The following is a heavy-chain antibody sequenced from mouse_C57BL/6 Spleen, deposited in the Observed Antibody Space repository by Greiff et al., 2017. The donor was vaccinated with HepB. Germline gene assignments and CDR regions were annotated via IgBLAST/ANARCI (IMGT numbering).Heavy chain of an antibody. CDR1: GFTFTDYY. V-gene: IGHV7-3*01. D-gene: IGHD3-2*02. CDR3: ARYPAQAFSMDY. J-gene: IGHJ4*01. CDR2: IRNKANGYTT. Sequence: DVMLVESGGGLVQPGGSLSLSCAASGFTFTDYYMSWVRQPPGKALEWLGFIRNKANGYTTEYSAPVKGRFTISRDNSQSILYLQMNALRAEDSATYYCARYPAQAFSMDYWGQGTSVTVSS.